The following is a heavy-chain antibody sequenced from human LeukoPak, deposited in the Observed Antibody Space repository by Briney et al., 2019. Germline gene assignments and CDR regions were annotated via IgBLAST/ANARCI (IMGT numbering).Heavy chain of an antibody. CDR1: GYTFTGYY. Sequence: ASVKVSCKASGYTFTGYYMHWVRQAPGQGLEWMGWINPNSGGTSYAQKFQGRVTMTRDTSTSTVYMELSSLRSEDTAVYYCARGYCSSTSCYHVLRFLEWFYWGQGTLVTVSS. V-gene: IGHV1-2*02. J-gene: IGHJ4*02. D-gene: IGHD2-2*01. CDR3: ARGYCSSTSCYHVLRFLEWFY. CDR2: INPNSGGT.